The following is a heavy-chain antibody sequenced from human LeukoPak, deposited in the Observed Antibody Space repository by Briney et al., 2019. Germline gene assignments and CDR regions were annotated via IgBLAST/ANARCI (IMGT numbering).Heavy chain of an antibody. CDR3: ARSYGFMVRGVIIRPMDY. Sequence: GTSLRLSCSASGFPFSSYSMNWVRQAPGKGLEWVSSISSSSSYIYYADSVKGRFTISRDNAKNSLYLQMNSLRAEDTAVYCCARSYGFMVRGVIIRPMDYWGQGTLVTVSS. D-gene: IGHD3-10*01. CDR1: GFPFSSYS. CDR2: ISSSSSYI. V-gene: IGHV3-21*01. J-gene: IGHJ4*02.